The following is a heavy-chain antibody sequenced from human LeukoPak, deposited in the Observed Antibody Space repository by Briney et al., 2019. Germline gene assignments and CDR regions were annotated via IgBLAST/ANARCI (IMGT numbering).Heavy chain of an antibody. Sequence: GGSLRLSCAASGFTFSTYWMSWVRQAPGKGLEWVANIKQDGSEKYYVDSVKGRFTISRDNAKNSLYLQMNSLRAEDTAVYYCATHGYNRDFYFDYWGQGTLVTVSS. CDR1: GFTFSTYW. CDR3: ATHGYNRDFYFDY. CDR2: IKQDGSEK. D-gene: IGHD5-24*01. J-gene: IGHJ4*02. V-gene: IGHV3-7*01.